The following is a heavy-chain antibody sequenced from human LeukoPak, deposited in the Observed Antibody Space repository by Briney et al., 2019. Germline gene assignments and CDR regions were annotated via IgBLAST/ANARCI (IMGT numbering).Heavy chain of an antibody. D-gene: IGHD6-6*01. CDR3: AKVPYSSSGFDY. J-gene: IGHJ4*02. CDR2: ISGSGGST. V-gene: IGHV3-23*01. CDR1: GFTFSSYA. Sequence: GGSLRLSCAASGFTFSSYAMSWVRQAPGKGPEWVSAISGSGGSTYYADSVKGRFTISRDNSKNTLYLQMNSLRAEDTAVYYCAKVPYSSSGFDYWGQGTLVTVSS.